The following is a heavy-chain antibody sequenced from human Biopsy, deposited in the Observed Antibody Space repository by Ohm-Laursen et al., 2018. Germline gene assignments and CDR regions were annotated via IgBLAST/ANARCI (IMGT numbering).Heavy chain of an antibody. CDR2: ISSAGGST. CDR1: GFTFSSFA. D-gene: IGHD2-2*01. CDR3: ARGGPHVRAGGSAFDY. Sequence: SLRLSCTASGFTFSSFAMTWVRQGPGKGLEWVSTISSAGGSTFYAESVKGRFTISRDNSENTLSLQMNSLRAEDTAVYFCARGGPHVRAGGSAFDYWGQGTLVTVSS. J-gene: IGHJ4*02. V-gene: IGHV3-23*01.